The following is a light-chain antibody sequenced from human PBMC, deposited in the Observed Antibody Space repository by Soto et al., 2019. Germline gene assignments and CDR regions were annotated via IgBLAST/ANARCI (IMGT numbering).Light chain of an antibody. Sequence: DIQMTQSPSTLPASVGDRVTITCRASQSISNWLAWYQQKPGTAPKLLIYDAYSLESGVQSRFSGSGSGTEFTLTIRSLQPDEFATYYCKQYNSYSGTVGQGTKVDIK. CDR2: DAY. CDR1: QSISNW. CDR3: KQYNSYSGT. J-gene: IGKJ1*01. V-gene: IGKV1-5*01.